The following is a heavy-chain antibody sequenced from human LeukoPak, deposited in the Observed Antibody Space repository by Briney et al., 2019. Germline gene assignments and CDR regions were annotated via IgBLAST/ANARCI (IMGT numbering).Heavy chain of an antibody. CDR3: ARYASGSYYWFDP. Sequence: KPSETLSLTRTVSGGSINISDYYWGWIRQPPGKGLEWIATVYYTGSAYYNPSLKRRVTISVDTSKSQFSLKLTSVTTADTALYYCARYASGSYYWFDPWGQGTLVTVSS. V-gene: IGHV4-39*01. CDR2: VYYTGSA. CDR1: GGSINISDYY. D-gene: IGHD3-10*01. J-gene: IGHJ5*02.